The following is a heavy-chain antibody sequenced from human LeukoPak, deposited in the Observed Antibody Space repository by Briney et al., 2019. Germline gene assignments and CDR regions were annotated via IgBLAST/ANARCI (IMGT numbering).Heavy chain of an antibody. CDR1: GGSISSGGYY. CDR3: ARWDYYDSSGYY. CDR2: IYYSGST. Sequence: TLSLTCTVSGGSISSGGYYWSWIRQHPGKGLEWIGYIYYSGSTYYNPSLKSRVTISVDTSKNQFSLKLSSVTAADTAVYYCARWDYYDSSGYYWGQGTLVTVSS. J-gene: IGHJ4*02. D-gene: IGHD3-22*01. V-gene: IGHV4-31*03.